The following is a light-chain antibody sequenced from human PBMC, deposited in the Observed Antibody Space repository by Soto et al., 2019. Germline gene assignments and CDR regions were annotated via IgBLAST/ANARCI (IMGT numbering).Light chain of an antibody. V-gene: IGLV2-14*02. Sequence: QSALTQPASVSESPGQSISISCGGGRNDIGTYNLVSWYQQHPGKAPKLIIYEVSKRPSGVPDRFSGSKSGNTASLTISGLQAADEADYYCSLYTSENAYVFGTGTKVTVL. CDR1: RNDIGTYNL. CDR3: SLYTSENAYV. CDR2: EVS. J-gene: IGLJ1*01.